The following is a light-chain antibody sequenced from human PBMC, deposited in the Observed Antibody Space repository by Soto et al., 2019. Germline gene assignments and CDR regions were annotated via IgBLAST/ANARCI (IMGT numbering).Light chain of an antibody. J-gene: IGLJ3*02. CDR1: SSDVGAYNY. V-gene: IGLV2-14*01. CDR3: SSYTSTSTL. Sequence: QSALTQPASVSGSPGQSITISCTGNSSDVGAYNYVSWYQQRPGKAPKLIIYEVSNRPSGLSDRFSGSKSGNTASLIISGLQAEDEADYYCSSYTSTSTLFGGGTKLTVL. CDR2: EVS.